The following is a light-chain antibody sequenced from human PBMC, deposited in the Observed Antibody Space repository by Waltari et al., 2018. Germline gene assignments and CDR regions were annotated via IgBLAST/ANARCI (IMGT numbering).Light chain of an antibody. CDR3: LQRSNWPFT. V-gene: IGKV3-15*01. Sequence: EIVMTQSPATLSLSPGERATLSCRASQSVSSSLAWYQQKPGQAPRLLIYGASSSATGIPDRFSGSGSGTDFNLTISSREPEDVAVYYCLQRSNWPFTFGPGNKLDIK. CDR1: QSVSSS. J-gene: IGKJ3*01. CDR2: GAS.